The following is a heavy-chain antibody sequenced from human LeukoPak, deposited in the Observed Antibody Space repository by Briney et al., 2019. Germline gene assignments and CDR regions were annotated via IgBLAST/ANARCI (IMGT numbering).Heavy chain of an antibody. J-gene: IGHJ4*02. CDR1: GFTFSNFA. CDR3: ARAQYYLDS. V-gene: IGHV3-48*04. Sequence: GGSLRLSCAASGFTFSNFAMTWVRQAPGKGLEWVSYISSSSSNSNYADSVKGRFTISRDNAKNSLDLQMNSLRAEDTAVYYCARAQYYLDSWGQGTLVTVSS. CDR2: ISSSSSNS.